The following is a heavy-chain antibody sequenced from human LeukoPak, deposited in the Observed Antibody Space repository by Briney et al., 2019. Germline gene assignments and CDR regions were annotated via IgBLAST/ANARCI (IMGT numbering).Heavy chain of an antibody. CDR2: IYTSGST. CDR3: ARVTVFGVVTDYYYYYMDV. V-gene: IGHV4-4*07. CDR1: GGSISGYY. J-gene: IGHJ6*03. D-gene: IGHD3-3*01. Sequence: SETLSLTCTVSGGSISGYYWSWIRQPAGKGLEWIGRIYTSGSTNYNPSLKSRVTMSVDTSKNQFSLKLSSVPAADTAVYYCARVTVFGVVTDYYYYYMDVWGKGTTVTASS.